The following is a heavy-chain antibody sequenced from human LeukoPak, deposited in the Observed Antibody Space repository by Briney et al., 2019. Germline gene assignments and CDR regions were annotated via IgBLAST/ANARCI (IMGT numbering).Heavy chain of an antibody. D-gene: IGHD6-19*01. CDR1: GGSISSYY. CDR3: AREGWGSGSKAFDY. Sequence: SETLSLTCTGSGGSISSYYWSWIRQPPGKGLEWIGYIYYSGSTNYNPSLKSRVTISVDTSKNQFSLKLSSVTAADTAVYYCAREGWGSGSKAFDYWGQGTLVTVSS. CDR2: IYYSGST. V-gene: IGHV4-59*01. J-gene: IGHJ4*02.